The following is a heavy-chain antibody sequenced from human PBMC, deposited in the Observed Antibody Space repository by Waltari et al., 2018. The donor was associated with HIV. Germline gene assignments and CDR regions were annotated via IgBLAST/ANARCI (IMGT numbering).Heavy chain of an antibody. J-gene: IGHJ6*02. D-gene: IGHD3-10*01. CDR1: GGSFSGYY. CDR3: ARESPITMVRGGMDV. Sequence: QVQLQQWGAGLLKPSETLSLTCAVYGGSFSGYYWSWIRQPPGKGLEWIGEINHSGSTNYNPSLKSRVTISVDTSKNQCSLKLSSVTAAETAVYYCARESPITMVRGGMDVWGQGTTVTVSS. CDR2: INHSGST. V-gene: IGHV4-34*01.